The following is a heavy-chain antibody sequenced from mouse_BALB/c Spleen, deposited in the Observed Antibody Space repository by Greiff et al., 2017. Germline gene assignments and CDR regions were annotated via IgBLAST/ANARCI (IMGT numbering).Heavy chain of an antibody. V-gene: IGHV1-80*01. J-gene: IGHJ1*01. Sequence: VQLVESGAELVRPGSSVKISCKASGYAFSSYWMNWVKQRPGQGLEWIGQIYPGDGDTNYNGKFKGKATLTADKSSSTAYMQLSSLTSEDSAVYFCARSYYRRYFDVWGAGTTVTVSS. CDR1: GYAFSSYW. D-gene: IGHD1-1*01. CDR2: IYPGDGDT. CDR3: ARSYYRRYFDV.